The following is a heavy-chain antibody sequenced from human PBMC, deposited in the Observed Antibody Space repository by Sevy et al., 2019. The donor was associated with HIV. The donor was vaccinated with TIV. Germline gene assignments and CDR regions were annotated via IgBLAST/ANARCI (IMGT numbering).Heavy chain of an antibody. CDR1: GFTFSNYD. D-gene: IGHD3-3*01. V-gene: IGHV3-21*05. J-gene: IGHJ6*02. CDR3: ARDGFSEWSGYRHYYYGMDV. Sequence: GGSLRLSCAASGFTFSNYDMNWVRQAPGKGVEWVSYISSDSSRIYYADSVKGRFTISRDNAKNSLYLQMNSLRAEDTAVYYCARDGFSEWSGYRHYYYGMDVWGQGTTVTVSS. CDR2: ISSDSSRI.